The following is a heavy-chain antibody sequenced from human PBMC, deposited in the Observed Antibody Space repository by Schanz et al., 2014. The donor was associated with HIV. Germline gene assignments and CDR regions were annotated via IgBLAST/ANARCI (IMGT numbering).Heavy chain of an antibody. CDR2: VIGSGGIT. Sequence: EVQLVESGGGLVQPGRSLRLSCATSGFFLDDYAMHWVRQAPGKGLEWVSTVIGSGGITYYADSVKGRFTISRDNSKNTLYLQMSSLRVEDTAVYYCAKGRGTYSSGYYDPPDYWGQGTLVTVSS. CDR3: AKGRGTYSSGYYDPPDY. V-gene: IGHV3-23*04. CDR1: GFFLDDYA. J-gene: IGHJ4*02. D-gene: IGHD3-22*01.